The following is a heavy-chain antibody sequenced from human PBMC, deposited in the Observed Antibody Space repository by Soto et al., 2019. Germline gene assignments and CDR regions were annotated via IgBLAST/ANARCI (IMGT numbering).Heavy chain of an antibody. J-gene: IGHJ6*03. D-gene: IGHD2-2*01. Sequence: SETLSLTCTVSGGSISSYYWSWIRQPPGKGLEWIGYIYYSGSTNYNPSLKSRVTISVDTSKNQFSLKLSSVTAADTAVYYCARGWAVPYYYYMDVWGKGTTVTVSS. CDR1: GGSISSYY. CDR2: IYYSGST. CDR3: ARGWAVPYYYYMDV. V-gene: IGHV4-59*08.